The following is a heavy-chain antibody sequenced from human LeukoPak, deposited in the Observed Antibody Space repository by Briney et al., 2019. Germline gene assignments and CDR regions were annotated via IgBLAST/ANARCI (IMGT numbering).Heavy chain of an antibody. CDR3: AKDHRAHHYYDSSGYDYNMDV. CDR1: GFTFSTYG. D-gene: IGHD3-22*01. CDR2: ISYDGSTK. J-gene: IGHJ6*02. Sequence: GGSLRLSCAASGFTFSTYGMHWVRQAPGKGLEWVAVISYDGSTKYYADSVKGRFTISRDNSKNTLYLQMNSLRAEDTAVYYCAKDHRAHHYYDSSGYDYNMDVWGQGTTVTVSS. V-gene: IGHV3-30*18.